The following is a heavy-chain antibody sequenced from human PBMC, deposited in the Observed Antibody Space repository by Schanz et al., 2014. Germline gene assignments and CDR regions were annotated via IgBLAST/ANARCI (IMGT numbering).Heavy chain of an antibody. Sequence: DVQLLESGGGLVQPGRSLRLSCAASGFAFSVYGMHWVRQAPGKGLEWLSYIDGKSTTVYYADSVKGRFTVSRDNARNSLYLHMNTLGAEDTAVYYCARDSRPNYDFLTAYYSIDYWGQGTLVTVSS. D-gene: IGHD3-9*01. CDR3: ARDSRPNYDFLTAYYSIDY. CDR2: IDGKSTTV. CDR1: GFAFSVYG. V-gene: IGHV3-48*01. J-gene: IGHJ4*02.